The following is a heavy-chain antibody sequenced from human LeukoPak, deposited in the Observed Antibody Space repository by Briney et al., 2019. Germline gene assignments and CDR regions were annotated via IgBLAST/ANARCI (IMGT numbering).Heavy chain of an antibody. V-gene: IGHV4-59*08. CDR2: VYYSGST. D-gene: IGHD3-22*01. CDR3: ARHLYYYDDIDL. CDR1: GDSMRGYY. Sequence: PSETLSLTCAVSGDSMRGYYWSWIRQPPGEALEWIGYVYYSGSTNYNPSLKSRVTMSVDTSKSQFSLMLTSVTAADTAVYHCARHLYYYDDIDLWGQGTLVTVSS. J-gene: IGHJ5*02.